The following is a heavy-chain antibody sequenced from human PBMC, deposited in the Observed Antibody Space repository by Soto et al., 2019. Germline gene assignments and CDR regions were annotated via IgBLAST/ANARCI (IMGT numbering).Heavy chain of an antibody. Sequence: ASVKVSCKASGFTFTSSAVQWVRQARGQRPEWIGWIVVGSGNTNYAQKFQERVTITRDMSTSTAYMELSSLRSEDTAVYYCAADHLSYCGGDCYPVWPFDYYYGMDVWGQGTTVTVSS. CDR1: GFTFTSSA. CDR2: IVVGSGNT. J-gene: IGHJ6*02. V-gene: IGHV1-58*01. CDR3: AADHLSYCGGDCYPVWPFDYYYGMDV. D-gene: IGHD2-21*02.